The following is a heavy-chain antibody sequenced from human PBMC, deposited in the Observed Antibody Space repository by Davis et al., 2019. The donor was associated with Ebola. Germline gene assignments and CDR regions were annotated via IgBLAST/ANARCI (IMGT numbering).Heavy chain of an antibody. CDR2: ILYDGNNK. J-gene: IGHJ4*02. Sequence: GFLRPLCSASGIPFRKHSMHLVRQVPGKGPGWVAVILYDGNNKFYADFVKGRFTISRDNAKNSLYLQMNTLRVEDTAIYYCVPGTWIRGQGTLVTVSS. CDR3: VPGTWI. CDR1: GIPFRKHS. D-gene: IGHD5-18*01. V-gene: IGHV3-33*03.